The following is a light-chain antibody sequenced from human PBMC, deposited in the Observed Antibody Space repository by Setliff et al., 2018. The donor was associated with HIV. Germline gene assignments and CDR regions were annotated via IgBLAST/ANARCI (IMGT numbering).Light chain of an antibody. J-gene: IGLJ1*01. CDR2: EVT. Sequence: QSALTQPASVSGSPGQSITISCTGTSSDVGGNNYVSWYQQLPGKAPQLIIYEVTVRPSGVSDRYSGSKSANTASLTISGLQAEDEGDYYCCSYAGSTSYVFGTGTKVTVL. CDR1: SSDVGGNNY. CDR3: CSYAGSTSYV. V-gene: IGLV2-14*01.